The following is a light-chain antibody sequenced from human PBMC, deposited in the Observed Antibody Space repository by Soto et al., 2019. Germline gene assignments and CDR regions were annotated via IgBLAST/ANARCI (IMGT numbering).Light chain of an antibody. CDR1: QNIHNH. V-gene: IGKV3-15*01. CDR2: DAI. Sequence: EKLMSQSPATLSVSPGERVTLSCRASQNIHNHMSWFLQKPGQTPRLLIYDAIIRAADVPPRFSGSGSGTEFTLTITSLQSEDFAVYYCQQYKNWPPLTFGGGTKVDIK. J-gene: IGKJ4*01. CDR3: QQYKNWPPLT.